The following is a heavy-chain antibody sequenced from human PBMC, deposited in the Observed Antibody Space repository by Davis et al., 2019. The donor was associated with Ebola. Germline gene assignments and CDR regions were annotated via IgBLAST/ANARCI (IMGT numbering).Heavy chain of an antibody. V-gene: IGHV5-51*01. CDR1: GYSFTNYW. Sequence: QVSCKASGYSFTNYWIGWVRQMPGKGLEWMGIIYPGDSDTRYSPSFQGQVTISADKSISTAYLQWSSLKASDTAMYYSAREGAYDFWSGYYNDYWGQGTLVTVSS. CDR3: AREGAYDFWSGYYNDY. D-gene: IGHD3-3*01. CDR2: IYPGDSDT. J-gene: IGHJ4*02.